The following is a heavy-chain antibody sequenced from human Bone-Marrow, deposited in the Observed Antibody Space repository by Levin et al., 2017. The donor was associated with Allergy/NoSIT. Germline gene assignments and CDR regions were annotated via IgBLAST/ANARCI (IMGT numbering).Heavy chain of an antibody. V-gene: IGHV3-7*01. CDR3: ARVCSTSCSTYYYYYYGMDG. J-gene: IGHJ6*02. CDR1: GFTFSSYW. D-gene: IGHD2-2*01. Sequence: GGSLRLSCAASGFTFSSYWMSWVRQAPGKGLEWVANIKQDGSEKYYVDSVKGRFTISRDNAKNSLYLQMNSLRAEDTAVYYCARVCSTSCSTYYYYYYGMDGWGQGTTVTVSS. CDR2: IKQDGSEK.